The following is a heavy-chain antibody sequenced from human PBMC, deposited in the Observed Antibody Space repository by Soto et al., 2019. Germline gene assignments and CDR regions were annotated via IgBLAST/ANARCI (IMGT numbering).Heavy chain of an antibody. V-gene: IGHV3-11*01. Sequence: GSLRLSCAASGFTFSDYYMSWIRQAPGKGLEWVSYISSSGSTIYYADSVKGRFTISRDNAKNSLYLQMNSLRAEDTAVYYCAKASAGTLDHYYYYMDVWGKGTTVTVSS. D-gene: IGHD6-13*01. CDR3: AKASAGTLDHYYYYMDV. CDR2: ISSSGSTI. CDR1: GFTFSDYY. J-gene: IGHJ6*03.